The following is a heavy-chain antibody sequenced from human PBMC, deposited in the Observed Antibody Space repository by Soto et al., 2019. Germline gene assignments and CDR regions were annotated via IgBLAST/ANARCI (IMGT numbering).Heavy chain of an antibody. V-gene: IGHV1-2*02. Sequence: ASVKVSCKASGYMFSGYYIHWLRQAPGQGLEWMGWINPNSGGTNYAQKFQGRVTVTRDTPTSTAYMELSRLTSDDTAVYYCARSLTEGYCTITGCYTRPLYGMDVWGQGTTVTVSS. CDR1: GYMFSGYY. J-gene: IGHJ6*02. CDR3: ARSLTEGYCTITGCYTRPLYGMDV. D-gene: IGHD2-2*02. CDR2: INPNSGGT.